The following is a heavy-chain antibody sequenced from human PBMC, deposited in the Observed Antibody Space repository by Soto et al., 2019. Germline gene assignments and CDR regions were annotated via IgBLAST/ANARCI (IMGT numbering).Heavy chain of an antibody. V-gene: IGHV3-21*01. CDR1: GFSLSNYG. CDR2: ISSSSSYI. Sequence: GGSLRLSCAASGFSLSNYGMNWVRQAPGKGLEWVSSISSSSSYISYADSVKGRFTISRDNAKNSVYLQMNSLRAEDTAVYYCARSDCTSTSCYVVWFDPWGQGTLVTVSS. CDR3: ARSDCTSTSCYVVWFDP. D-gene: IGHD2-2*01. J-gene: IGHJ5*02.